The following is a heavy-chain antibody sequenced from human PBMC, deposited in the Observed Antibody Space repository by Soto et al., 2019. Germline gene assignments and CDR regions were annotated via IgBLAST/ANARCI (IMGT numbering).Heavy chain of an antibody. J-gene: IGHJ5*02. CDR3: ASQRLVSAAMWGFDP. CDR1: GYTFTSYY. CDR2: INPSGGST. D-gene: IGHD2-2*01. Sequence: QVQLVQSGAEVKKPGASVKVSCKASGYTFTSYYMHWVRQAPGLGLAWMGIINPSGGSTSNAQKLQGRGTVTRDTSTSTVYMELSSLRSEDTAVYYCASQRLVSAAMWGFDPWGQGTLVTVSS. V-gene: IGHV1-46*04.